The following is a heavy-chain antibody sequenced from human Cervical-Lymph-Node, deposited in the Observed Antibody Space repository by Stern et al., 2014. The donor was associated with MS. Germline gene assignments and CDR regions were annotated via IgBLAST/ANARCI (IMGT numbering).Heavy chain of an antibody. V-gene: IGHV3-30*04. Sequence: VQLEESGGGVVQPGRSLRLSCAASGFTFSSYAMHWVRQAPGKGLEWVAVISYDGSNKYYADSVKGRFTISRDNSKNTLYLQMNSLRAEDTAVYYCARDFVEMATIFTLGYFDYWGQGTLVTVSS. CDR3: ARDFVEMATIFTLGYFDY. CDR2: ISYDGSNK. CDR1: GFTFSSYA. J-gene: IGHJ4*02. D-gene: IGHD5-24*01.